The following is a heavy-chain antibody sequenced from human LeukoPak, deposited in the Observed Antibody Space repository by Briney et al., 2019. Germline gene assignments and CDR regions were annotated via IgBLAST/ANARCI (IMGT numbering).Heavy chain of an antibody. CDR1: GFAVSNNY. V-gene: IGHV3-66*01. CDR3: ARDSDVGY. J-gene: IGHJ4*02. Sequence: GGSLRLSCAASGFAVSNNYMSWVRQAPGKGLEWVSVIYSDGSPYYADSVRGRFTISRDNAKNSLYLQMNSLRAEDTAVYYCARDSDVGYWGQGTLVTVSS. CDR2: IYSDGSP.